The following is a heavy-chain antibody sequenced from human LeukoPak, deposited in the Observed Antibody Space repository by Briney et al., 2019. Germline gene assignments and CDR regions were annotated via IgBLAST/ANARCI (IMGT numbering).Heavy chain of an antibody. Sequence: GESLKISCKGVGYSFTSYWIGWVRQMPGKGMEWMGVICPGDSRTRYNPSFQGQVTISVDKSISTAYLQWVSLKASDTAMYYCACREFTSTWSYPWGQGTLVTVSS. J-gene: IGHJ5*02. CDR3: ACREFTSTWSYP. V-gene: IGHV5-51*01. CDR1: GYSFTSYW. CDR2: ICPGDSRT. D-gene: IGHD3-10*01.